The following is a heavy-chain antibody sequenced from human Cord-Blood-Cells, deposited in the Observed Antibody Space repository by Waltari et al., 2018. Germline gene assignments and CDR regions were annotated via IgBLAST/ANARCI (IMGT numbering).Heavy chain of an antibody. J-gene: IGHJ4*02. Sequence: QVQLQQSGPGLVKPSQTLALTCAISGDSVSSNSAACTSSTQSPSRGLEWLGRTYYRSKWYNDYAVSVKSRITINPDTSKNQFSLQLNSVTPEDTAVYYCARGGPMTTGFDYWGQGTLVTVSS. V-gene: IGHV6-1*01. D-gene: IGHD4-4*01. CDR1: GDSVSSNSAA. CDR2: TYYRSKWYN. CDR3: ARGGPMTTGFDY.